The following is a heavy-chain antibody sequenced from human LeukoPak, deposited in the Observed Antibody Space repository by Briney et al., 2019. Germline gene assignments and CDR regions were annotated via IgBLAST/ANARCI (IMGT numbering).Heavy chain of an antibody. Sequence: GGSLRLSCATSGFSFSSYAMSWVRQAPGKGLEWVSVISGSVDSTYYGDSMKGRFTISGDTYENTLYLQMNSLRAEDTAIYYCAKHSHSWYIGYFEYWGQGTLVTVSS. CDR2: ISGSVDST. CDR1: GFSFSSYA. D-gene: IGHD1-1*01. CDR3: AKHSHSWYIGYFEY. J-gene: IGHJ4*02. V-gene: IGHV3-23*01.